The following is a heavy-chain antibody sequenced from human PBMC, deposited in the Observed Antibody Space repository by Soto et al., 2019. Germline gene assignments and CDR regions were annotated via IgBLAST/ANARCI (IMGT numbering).Heavy chain of an antibody. J-gene: IGHJ4*02. D-gene: IGHD5-12*01. Sequence: SETLSLTCAVYGGSFSGYYWSWIRQPPGKGLEWIGEINHSGSTIYNPSLKSRVTISVDTSKSQFSLKLSSVTAADTAVYYCARNVEMATILGYWGQGTLVTVSS. V-gene: IGHV4-34*01. CDR2: INHSGST. CDR3: ARNVEMATILGY. CDR1: GGSFSGYY.